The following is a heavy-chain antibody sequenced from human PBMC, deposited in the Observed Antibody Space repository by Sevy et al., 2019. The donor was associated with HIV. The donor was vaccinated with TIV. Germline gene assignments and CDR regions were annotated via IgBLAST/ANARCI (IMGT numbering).Heavy chain of an antibody. CDR3: ARLRDGAYYYYYGMDV. Sequence: DSVKVSCKASGYTFTGYYMHWVRQAPRQGLERRGRINPNSRGTNYAQKFQGRVTMTRDTSISTAYMELSSLRSDDTAVYYCARLRDGAYYYYYGMDVWGQGTTVTVSS. D-gene: IGHD2-21*01. V-gene: IGHV1-2*06. CDR2: INPNSRGT. CDR1: GYTFTGYY. J-gene: IGHJ6*02.